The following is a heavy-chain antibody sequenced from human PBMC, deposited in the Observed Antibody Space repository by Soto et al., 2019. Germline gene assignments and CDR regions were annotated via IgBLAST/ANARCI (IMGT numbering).Heavy chain of an antibody. J-gene: IGHJ4*02. V-gene: IGHV1-18*01. D-gene: IGHD3-3*01. CDR1: GYTFTSYG. CDR2: ISAYNGNT. Sequence: EASLKVSCKASGYTFTSYGISWVRQAPGQGLEWMGWISAYNGNTNYAQKLQGRVTMTTDTSTSTAYMELRSLRSDDTAVYYCARLYYDFWSGPTDPDYWGQGTLVPVSS. CDR3: ARLYYDFWSGPTDPDY.